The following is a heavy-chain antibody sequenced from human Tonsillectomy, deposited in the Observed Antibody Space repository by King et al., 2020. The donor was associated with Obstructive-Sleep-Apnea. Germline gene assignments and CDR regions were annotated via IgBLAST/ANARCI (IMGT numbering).Heavy chain of an antibody. J-gene: IGHJ3*02. CDR3: ARFASSWSDAFDI. Sequence: QLQESGPGLVKPSETLSLTCTVSGGSISSYYWSWLRQPPGKGLEWIGYIYYSGSTNYNPSLKSRVTISVDTSKNQFSLKLSSVTAADTAVYYCARFASSWSDAFDIWGQGTMVTVSS. D-gene: IGHD6-13*01. CDR2: IYYSGST. CDR1: GGSISSYY. V-gene: IGHV4-59*01.